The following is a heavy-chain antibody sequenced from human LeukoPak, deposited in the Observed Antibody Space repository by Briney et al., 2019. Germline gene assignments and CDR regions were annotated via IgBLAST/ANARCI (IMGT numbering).Heavy chain of an antibody. CDR1: GYTFTSYD. CDR2: MNPNSGNT. J-gene: IGHJ4*02. CDR3: ARESSETTPFDY. D-gene: IGHD3-22*01. Sequence: ASVKVSCKASGYTFTSYDINWVRQATGQGLEWMGWMNPNSGNTGYAQKFQGRVTMTRDMSTSTVYMELSSLRSEDTAVYYCARESSETTPFDYWGQGTLVTVSS. V-gene: IGHV1-8*01.